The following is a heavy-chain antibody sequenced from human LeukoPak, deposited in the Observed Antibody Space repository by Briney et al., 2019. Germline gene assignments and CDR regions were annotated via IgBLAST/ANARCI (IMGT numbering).Heavy chain of an antibody. CDR1: GYTFTSYA. Sequence: GASVKVSFKSSGYTFTSYAIHWVREGPGQGLEWVGWINAGNGNTKYSQKFQGRVTITRDTSASTAYMELSSLRSEDTAVYYCARDRSRRYGDYADYWGQGTLVTVSS. CDR3: ARDRSRRYGDYADY. D-gene: IGHD4-17*01. V-gene: IGHV1-3*01. J-gene: IGHJ4*02. CDR2: INAGNGNT.